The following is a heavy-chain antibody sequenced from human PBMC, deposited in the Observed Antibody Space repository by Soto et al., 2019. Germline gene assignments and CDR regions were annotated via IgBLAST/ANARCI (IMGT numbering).Heavy chain of an antibody. Sequence: LRLSCAASGFTFSNSAMSWFLQAPGKGLEWVSVISGSGGSTYYADSVKGRFTISRDNSKNTLYLQMNSLRAEDTAVYYCAKVPVVPAVGYYYYGMDVWGQGTTVTVSS. J-gene: IGHJ6*02. CDR2: ISGSGGST. CDR3: AKVPVVPAVGYYYYGMDV. CDR1: GFTFSNSA. V-gene: IGHV3-23*01. D-gene: IGHD2-2*01.